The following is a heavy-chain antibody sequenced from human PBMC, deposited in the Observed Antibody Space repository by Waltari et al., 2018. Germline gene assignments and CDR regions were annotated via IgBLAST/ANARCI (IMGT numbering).Heavy chain of an antibody. CDR3: ARKKAGLLDAFDI. J-gene: IGHJ3*02. D-gene: IGHD2-15*01. CDR1: GITFVDSG. V-gene: IGHV3-33*01. Sequence: QVQLMEFGGGVVQHGKSVRLSCGASGITFVDSGMHWVGQAPGKGLQWVAVIWYDGSIQHYAESVKGRFTISRDNAENILNLEMSGLRVEDTAVYYCARKKAGLLDAFDIWGQGTMVTVSS. CDR2: IWYDGSIQ.